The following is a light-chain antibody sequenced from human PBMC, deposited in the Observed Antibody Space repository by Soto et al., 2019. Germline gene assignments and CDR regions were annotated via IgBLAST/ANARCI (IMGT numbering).Light chain of an antibody. CDR3: GSWDSSLSAYV. Sequence: QSVRTQPPSVSAAPGHKVAISCSGSSSNIGGNSVSWYQQLPGTAPKLLIYDDDKRPSGIPDRFSGSKSGTSATLGITGFQTGDEADYHCGSWDSSLSAYVFGTGTKVTXL. CDR2: DDD. CDR1: SSNIGGNS. V-gene: IGLV1-51*01. J-gene: IGLJ1*01.